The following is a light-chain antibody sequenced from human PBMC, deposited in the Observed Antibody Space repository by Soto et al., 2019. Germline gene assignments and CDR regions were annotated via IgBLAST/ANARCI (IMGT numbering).Light chain of an antibody. V-gene: IGKV3-20*01. CDR3: QQYGSSPAT. J-gene: IGKJ1*01. CDR2: GAS. CDR1: QSVSSTY. Sequence: EIVLTQSPGTLSLSPGERATLSCRASQSVSSTYLAWYQQKPGQAPRLLIYGASSSATGIPDRFSGSGSGTDFTLTISRLETEDRAVYYCQQYGSSPATFGQGTKVDI.